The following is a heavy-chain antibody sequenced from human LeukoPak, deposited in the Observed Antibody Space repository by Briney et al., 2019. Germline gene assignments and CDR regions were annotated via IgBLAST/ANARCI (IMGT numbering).Heavy chain of an antibody. Sequence: PGGSLRLSCAASGFTFSSYAMSWVRQAPGKGLEWVSAISGSGGSTYYADSVKGRFTISRDNSTNTLYLQMNSLRAEDTAVYYCAKANVVAPMADWFDPWGQGTLVTASS. CDR1: GFTFSSYA. V-gene: IGHV3-23*01. J-gene: IGHJ5*02. CDR2: ISGSGGST. D-gene: IGHD2-15*01. CDR3: AKANVVAPMADWFDP.